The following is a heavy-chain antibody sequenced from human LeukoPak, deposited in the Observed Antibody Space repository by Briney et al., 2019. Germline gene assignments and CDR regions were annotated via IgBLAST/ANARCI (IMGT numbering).Heavy chain of an antibody. Sequence: SVKVSCKASGGTFSSYAISWVRQAPGQGLEWMGGIIPIFGTANYAQKFQGRVTITTDESTSTAYMELSSLRSEDTAVHYCAREGYDILTGWGQGALVTVSS. CDR1: GGTFSSYA. D-gene: IGHD3-9*01. V-gene: IGHV1-69*05. CDR2: IIPIFGTA. J-gene: IGHJ4*02. CDR3: AREGYDILTG.